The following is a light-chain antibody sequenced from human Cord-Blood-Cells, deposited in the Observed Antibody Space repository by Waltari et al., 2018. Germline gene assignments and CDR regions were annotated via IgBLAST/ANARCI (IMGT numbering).Light chain of an antibody. J-gene: IGLJ3*02. CDR3: ETWDSNTWV. CDR1: SGHSSYI. Sequence: QPVLTQTSSASASLVSSVKLTCTLSSGHSSYITPWHQQQPGKAPRYLMKLEGSGSYNKGSGVPDRFSGSSSGADRYLTISNLQSEDEADYYCETWDSNTWVFGGGTKLTVL. CDR2: LEGSGSY. V-gene: IGLV4-60*03.